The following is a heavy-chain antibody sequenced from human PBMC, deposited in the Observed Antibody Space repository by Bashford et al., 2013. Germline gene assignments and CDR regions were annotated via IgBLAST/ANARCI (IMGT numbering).Heavy chain of an antibody. V-gene: IGHV1-2*02. CDR2: IDPNTSGT. Sequence: ASVKVSCKASGYTFTGYYMHWVRQAPGQGLEWMGWIDPNTSGTNNAQKFQGRVTMTRDTSISTAYMELSSLRSEDTAVYYCAKTPDVSRDPLPFDYWGQGTLVTVSS. CDR1: GYTFTGYY. CDR3: AKTPDVSRDPLPFDY. J-gene: IGHJ4*02. D-gene: IGHD5-24*01.